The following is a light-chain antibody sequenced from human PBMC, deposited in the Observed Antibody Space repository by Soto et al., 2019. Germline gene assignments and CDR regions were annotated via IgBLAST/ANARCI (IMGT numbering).Light chain of an antibody. CDR1: SSDVGGYNY. CDR3: SSYTSSSTL. CDR2: DVS. Sequence: QSLLTQPASVFGSPGQSITISCTGTSSDVGGYNYVSWYQQHPGKAPKLMIYDVSNRPSGVSNRFSGSKSGNTASLTISGLQAEDEADYYCSSYTSSSTLFGTGTKVTVL. J-gene: IGLJ1*01. V-gene: IGLV2-14*01.